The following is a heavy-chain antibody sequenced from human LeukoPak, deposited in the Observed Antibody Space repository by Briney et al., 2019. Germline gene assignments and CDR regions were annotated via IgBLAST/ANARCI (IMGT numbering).Heavy chain of an antibody. J-gene: IGHJ2*01. CDR1: GGSISSSSYY. V-gene: IGHV4-39*01. Sequence: SETLSLTCTVSGGSISSSSYYWGWIRQPPGKGLEWIGSIYYSGSTYYNPSLKSRVTISVDTFKNQFSLKLSSVTAADTAVYYCASTYSTPEYFDLWGRGTLVTVSS. CDR3: ASTYSTPEYFDL. CDR2: IYYSGST. D-gene: IGHD6-13*01.